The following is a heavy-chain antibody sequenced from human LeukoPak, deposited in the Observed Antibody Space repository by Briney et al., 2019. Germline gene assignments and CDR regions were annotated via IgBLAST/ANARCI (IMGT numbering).Heavy chain of an antibody. J-gene: IGHJ4*02. CDR1: GSTFSSYA. D-gene: IGHD6-19*01. V-gene: IGHV3-23*01. CDR3: AKGRSSGWDYFDY. Sequence: GGSLRLSCAASGSTFSSYAMSWVRQAPGKGLEWVSAISGSGGSTYYADSVKGRFTISRDNSKNTLYLQMNSLRAEDTAVYYCAKGRSSGWDYFDYWGQGTLVTVSS. CDR2: ISGSGGST.